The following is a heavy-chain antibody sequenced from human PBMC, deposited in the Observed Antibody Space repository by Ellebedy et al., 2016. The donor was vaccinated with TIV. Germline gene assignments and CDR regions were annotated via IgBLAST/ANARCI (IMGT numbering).Heavy chain of an antibody. CDR2: INPSGGST. D-gene: IGHD3-10*01. CDR3: ARLQVRGVNMGAAHFYGMDV. CDR1: GYTFGDYG. Sequence: ASVKVSXXASGYTFGDYGITWVRQAPGQGLEWMGVINPSGGSTSYAEKFQDRVTMTRDMSTSTVYMDLSSLRSDDTALYYCARLQVRGVNMGAAHFYGMDVWGQGTTVTVSS. V-gene: IGHV1-46*01. J-gene: IGHJ6*02.